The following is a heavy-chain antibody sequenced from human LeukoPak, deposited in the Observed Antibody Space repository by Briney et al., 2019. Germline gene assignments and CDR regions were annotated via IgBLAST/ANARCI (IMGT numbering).Heavy chain of an antibody. CDR3: ARRRSDSSGYYSYYFDY. CDR1: GYNFTNYW. CDR2: IYPGDSDT. Sequence: GESLKISCKGSGYNFTNYWIGWVRPMPGKGLEWMGIIYPGDSDTRYSPSFQGQVTISADKSISTAYLQWSSLKASDTAMYYCARRRSDSSGYYSYYFDYWGQGTLVTVSS. D-gene: IGHD3-22*01. V-gene: IGHV5-51*01. J-gene: IGHJ4*02.